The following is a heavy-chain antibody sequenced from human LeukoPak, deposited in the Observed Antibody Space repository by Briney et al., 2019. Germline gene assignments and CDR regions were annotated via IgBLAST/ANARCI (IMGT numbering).Heavy chain of an antibody. Sequence: SETLSLTCSVSGGSINRYYFSWIRQPAGKGLEWIGRIYSNGSPDYNPSLKSRVTMSVDTSKNEVSLKLSSVTAADTAVYYCARAHASAYFDVFDIWGQGTMVTVSS. D-gene: IGHD2-8*01. CDR1: GGSINRYY. CDR3: ARAHASAYFDVFDI. CDR2: IYSNGSP. J-gene: IGHJ3*02. V-gene: IGHV4-4*07.